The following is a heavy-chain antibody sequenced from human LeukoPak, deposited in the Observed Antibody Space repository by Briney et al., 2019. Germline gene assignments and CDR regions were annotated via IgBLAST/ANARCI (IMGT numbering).Heavy chain of an antibody. V-gene: IGHV1-24*01. CDR3: ATDFSTNYYDSSGRFDY. J-gene: IGHJ4*02. CDR1: GYTLTELS. CDR2: FDPEDGET. Sequence: VASVKVSCRVSGYTLTELSMHWVRQAPGKGLGWMGGFDPEDGETIYAQKFQGRVTMTEDTSTDTAYMELSSLRSEDTAVYYCATDFSTNYYDSSGRFDYWGQGTLVTVSS. D-gene: IGHD3-22*01.